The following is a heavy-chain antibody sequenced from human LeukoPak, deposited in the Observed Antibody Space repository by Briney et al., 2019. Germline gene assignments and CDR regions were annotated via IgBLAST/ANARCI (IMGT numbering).Heavy chain of an antibody. CDR1: GGSISSYY. D-gene: IGHD1-26*01. J-gene: IGHJ4*02. Sequence: PSETLSLTCTVSGGSISSYYWSWIRQPPGKGLEWIGYIYYSGSTNYNPSLKSRATISVDTSKNQFSLKLSSVTAADTAVYYCASTTSGSYYLFGYWGQGTLVTVSS. V-gene: IGHV4-59*01. CDR3: ASTTSGSYYLFGY. CDR2: IYYSGST.